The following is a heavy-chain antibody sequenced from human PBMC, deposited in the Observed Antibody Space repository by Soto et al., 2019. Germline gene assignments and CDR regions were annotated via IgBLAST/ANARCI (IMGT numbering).Heavy chain of an antibody. CDR2: IYYSGST. J-gene: IGHJ4*02. V-gene: IGHV4-59*01. CDR1: GGSISSYY. CDR3: ARGYYDSSGYSSDFDY. D-gene: IGHD3-22*01. Sequence: QVQLQESGPGLVKPSETLSLTCTVSGGSISSYYWSWIRQPPGKGLEWIGYIYYSGSTNYNPSLKSRVTISVDTSTNQFSLKLSSVTAADTAVYYCARGYYDSSGYSSDFDYWGQGTLVTVSS.